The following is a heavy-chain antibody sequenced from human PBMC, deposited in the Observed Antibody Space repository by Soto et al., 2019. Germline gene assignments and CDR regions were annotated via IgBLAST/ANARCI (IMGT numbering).Heavy chain of an antibody. J-gene: IGHJ4*02. CDR2: IGGRGDST. D-gene: IGHD2-8*01. CDR1: TLTFASHA. CDR3: HNNVRFSTSPIDN. V-gene: IGHV3-23*01. Sequence: PGGSLRLSCTDSTLTFASHAMTWVRQSPGKGLEWVSAIGGRGDSTYYADSVKGRFTISRDNSENTVYLQMNSLRPEDTAVYYCHNNVRFSTSPIDNWGQGILVTVSS.